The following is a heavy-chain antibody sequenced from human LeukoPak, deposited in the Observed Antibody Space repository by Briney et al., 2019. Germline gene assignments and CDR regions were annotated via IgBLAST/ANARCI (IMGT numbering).Heavy chain of an antibody. CDR1: GFTFSSYA. CDR2: ISYDGSNK. V-gene: IGHV3-30-3*01. J-gene: IGHJ4*02. CDR3: ARDILKRGDY. D-gene: IGHD3-10*01. Sequence: GGPLRLSCAASGFTFSSYAMHWVRQAPGKGLEWVAVISYDGSNKYYADSVKDRFTISRDNSKNTLYLQMNSLRAEDTAVYYCARDILKRGDYWGQGTLVTVSS.